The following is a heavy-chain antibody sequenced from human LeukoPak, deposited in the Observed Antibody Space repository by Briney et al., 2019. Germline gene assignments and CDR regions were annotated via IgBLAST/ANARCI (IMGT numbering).Heavy chain of an antibody. Sequence: GGSLRLSCAASGFTFSSYGMSWVRQAPGKGLEWVSAICGSGGSTYYADSVRGRFTISRDNSKNTLCLQMNSLRAEDTAVYYCSTTGRDGYNYDYYYYMDVWGKGTTVTISS. CDR2: ICGSGGST. J-gene: IGHJ6*03. CDR3: STTGRDGYNYDYYYYMDV. CDR1: GFTFSSYG. D-gene: IGHD5-24*01. V-gene: IGHV3-23*01.